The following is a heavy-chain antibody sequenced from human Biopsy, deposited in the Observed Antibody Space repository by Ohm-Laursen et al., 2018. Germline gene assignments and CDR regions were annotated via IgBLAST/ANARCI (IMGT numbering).Heavy chain of an antibody. CDR1: GGSISSDY. V-gene: IGHV4-59*01. CDR2: IYYSGST. Sequence: SVTLSLTCTVSGGSISSDYWSWIRQTPGKGLEWIGYIYYSGSTNYNPSLKSRVTISVDTSKNQFSLRLNSVTAADPAVYYCARATNSTGWPYYYFYGMDVWGQGTTVTVSS. D-gene: IGHD2/OR15-2a*01. CDR3: ARATNSTGWPYYYFYGMDV. J-gene: IGHJ6*02.